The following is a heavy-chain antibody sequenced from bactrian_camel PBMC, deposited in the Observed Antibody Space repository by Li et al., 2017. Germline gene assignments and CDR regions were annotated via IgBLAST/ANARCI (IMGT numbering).Heavy chain of an antibody. D-gene: IGHD1*01. Sequence: HVQLVESGGGSVQAGGSLKLSCAVSPYIFTRCGLGWYRQAPGNVRELVSSMDSDGTTIYADSVKGRFTTSRVNAKNTLYLQMNSLRSEDTAMYHCAATEDWHRCRYIRSGDFGYWGQGTQVTVS. CDR1: PYIFTRCG. CDR3: AATEDWHRCRYIRSGDFGY. CDR2: MDSDGTT. J-gene: IGHJ6*01. V-gene: IGHV3S9*01.